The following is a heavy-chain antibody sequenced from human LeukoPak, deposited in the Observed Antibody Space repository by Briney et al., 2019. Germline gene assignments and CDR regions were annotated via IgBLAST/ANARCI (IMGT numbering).Heavy chain of an antibody. CDR2: IIPILGIA. V-gene: IGHV1-69*04. D-gene: IGHD6-13*01. Sequence: ASVKVSCKASGGTFSGYAISWVRQAPGQRLEWMGRIIPILGIANYALKFQGRVTITADKSTSTAYMELSSLRSEDTAVYYCARRYSSRPGGFDPWGQGTLVTVSS. CDR1: GGTFSGYA. J-gene: IGHJ5*02. CDR3: ARRYSSRPGGFDP.